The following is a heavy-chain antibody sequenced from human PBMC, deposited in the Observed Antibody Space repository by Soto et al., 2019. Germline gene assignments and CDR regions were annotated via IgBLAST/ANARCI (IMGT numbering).Heavy chain of an antibody. D-gene: IGHD3-10*01. CDR2: ISGSGGST. CDR3: AKSKLRVSGSLDY. J-gene: IGHJ4*02. V-gene: IGHV3-23*01. CDR1: GFTFSSYA. Sequence: EVQLLESGGGLVQPGGSLRLSCAASGFTFSSYAMSWVRQAPGKGLEWVSAISGSGGSTYYADSVKGRFTISRDNSKNPLYLQMNSLRAEDTAVYYCAKSKLRVSGSLDYWGQGTLVTVSS.